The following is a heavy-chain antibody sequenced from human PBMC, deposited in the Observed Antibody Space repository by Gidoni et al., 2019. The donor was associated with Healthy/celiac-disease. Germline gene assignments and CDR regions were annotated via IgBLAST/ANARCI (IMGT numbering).Heavy chain of an antibody. D-gene: IGHD5-18*01. CDR3: ARDRGYSYGPTEDYYGMDV. V-gene: IGHV4-59*01. J-gene: IGHJ6*02. CDR1: GGSSSSYY. CDR2: IYYSGST. Sequence: QVQLLESGPGLVNPSETLSPTCTVSGGSSSSYYWTWIRQPPGKGLEWIGYIYYSGSTNYNPSLKSRVTLSVDTSKNQFSLKLSSVTAADTAVYYCARDRGYSYGPTEDYYGMDVWGQGTTVTVSS.